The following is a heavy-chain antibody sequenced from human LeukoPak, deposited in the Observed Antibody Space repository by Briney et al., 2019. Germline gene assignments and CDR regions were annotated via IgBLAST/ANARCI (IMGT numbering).Heavy chain of an antibody. Sequence: SGTLSLTCAVSGGSISSYNWWSWVRQPPGKGLEWIGEIYHSGSTNYNPSLKSRVTISVDRSNNQFSLKLSSVTAADTAVYYCARTNYDTSAYYFDYWGQGTLVTVSS. J-gene: IGHJ4*02. CDR3: ARTNYDTSAYYFDY. CDR1: GGSISSYNW. CDR2: IYHSGST. V-gene: IGHV4-4*02. D-gene: IGHD3-22*01.